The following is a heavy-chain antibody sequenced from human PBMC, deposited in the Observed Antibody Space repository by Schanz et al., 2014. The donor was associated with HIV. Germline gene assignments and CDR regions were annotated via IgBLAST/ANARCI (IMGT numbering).Heavy chain of an antibody. V-gene: IGHV1-18*01. Sequence: QVQLVQSGAEVKKPGSSVKVSCKASGGTFMTYAISWVRQAPGQGLEWMGWINTYNGNTNYAQKFQGRVTMTTDTSTTTAYMELRSLRSDETAIYYCARGGSGWYGYEGFDYWGQGTLVTVSS. CDR1: GGTFMTYA. CDR2: INTYNGNT. D-gene: IGHD6-19*01. J-gene: IGHJ4*02. CDR3: ARGGSGWYGYEGFDY.